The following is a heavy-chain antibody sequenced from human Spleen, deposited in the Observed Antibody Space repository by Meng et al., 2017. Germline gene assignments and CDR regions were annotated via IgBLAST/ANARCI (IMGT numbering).Heavy chain of an antibody. V-gene: IGHV3-53*01. CDR3: AGESFGQQIDY. D-gene: IGHD3-16*01. Sequence: GESLKISCAASGFTVSSSYMTWVRQAPGKGLEWVSTFYPGDDTYYTDPVKGRFTISRDNSKSTLFLQMSSMRAEDTAVYCCAGESFGQQIDYWGQGTLVTVSS. CDR2: FYPGDDT. J-gene: IGHJ4*02. CDR1: GFTVSSSY.